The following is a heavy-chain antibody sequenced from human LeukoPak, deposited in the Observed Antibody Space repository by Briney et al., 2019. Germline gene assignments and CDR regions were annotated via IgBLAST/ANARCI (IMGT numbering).Heavy chain of an antibody. J-gene: IGHJ4*02. Sequence: SETLSLTCAVYGGSFSGYYWSWIRQPPGKGLEWIGEINHSGSTNYNPSLKSRVTISVDTSKNQFSLKLSSVTAADTAVYYCARGGELWLLYWGQGTLVTVSS. CDR2: INHSGST. CDR3: ARGGELWLLY. V-gene: IGHV4-34*01. CDR1: GGSFSGYY. D-gene: IGHD5-18*01.